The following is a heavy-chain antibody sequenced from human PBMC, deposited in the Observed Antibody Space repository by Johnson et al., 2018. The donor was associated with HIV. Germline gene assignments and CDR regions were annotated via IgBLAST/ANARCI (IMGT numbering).Heavy chain of an antibody. V-gene: IGHV3-30-3*01. D-gene: IGHD2-15*01. CDR2: ISYDGSNK. CDR3: ARDYHPRAKRICFYI. CDR1: GFTFSSYA. J-gene: IGHJ3*02. Sequence: QVQLVESGGGLVQPGGSLRLSCAASGFTFSSYAMHWVRQAPGKGLEWVAVISYDGSNKYYADSVKGRFTISRDNSKNTLYLQMNSLRAEDTAVYYCARDYHPRAKRICFYIWGQGTMVTVSS.